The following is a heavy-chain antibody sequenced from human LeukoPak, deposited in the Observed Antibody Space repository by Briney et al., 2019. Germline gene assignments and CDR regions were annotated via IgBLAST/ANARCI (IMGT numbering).Heavy chain of an antibody. CDR3: ARDQSLLYFDY. CDR2: IWYDGFNK. V-gene: IGHV3-33*01. J-gene: IGHJ4*02. CDR1: GFTFSSYV. Sequence: GGSLRLSCAASGFTFSSYVMHWVRQAPGKGLEWVAVIWYDGFNKYYADSVKGRFTISRDNSKNTLYLQMSSLRAEDTAVYYCARDQSLLYFDYWGQGTLVTVSS. D-gene: IGHD2-15*01.